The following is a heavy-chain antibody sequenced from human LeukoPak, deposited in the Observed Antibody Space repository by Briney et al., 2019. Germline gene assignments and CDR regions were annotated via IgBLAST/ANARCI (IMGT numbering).Heavy chain of an antibody. CDR1: GGTFSSYA. Sequence: ASVKVSCKASGGTFSSYAISWVRQAPGQGLEWMGRINPNSGGTNYLQTFQGRVTMTSNTSISTAYMELIRLTSDDTAVYYCAREGSQSGMDVWGQGTTVTVSS. J-gene: IGHJ6*02. CDR3: AREGSQSGMDV. D-gene: IGHD2-15*01. V-gene: IGHV1-2*06. CDR2: INPNSGGT.